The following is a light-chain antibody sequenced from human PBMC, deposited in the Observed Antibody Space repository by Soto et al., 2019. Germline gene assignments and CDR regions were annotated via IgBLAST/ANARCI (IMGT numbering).Light chain of an antibody. CDR3: CSFAGVSTFGV. Sequence: QSALTQPPSASGSPGQSVTISCTGTSSDIGAYNYVSWFQQHPGEAPKLIIFEVNKRPSGVSSRFSGSKSGNTASLTISGLQAEDEADYHCCSFAGVSTFGVFGGGTKLTVL. CDR1: SSDIGAYNY. J-gene: IGLJ3*02. CDR2: EVN. V-gene: IGLV2-23*02.